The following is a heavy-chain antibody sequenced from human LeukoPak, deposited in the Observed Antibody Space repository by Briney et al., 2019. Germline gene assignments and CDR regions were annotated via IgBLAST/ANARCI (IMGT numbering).Heavy chain of an antibody. CDR1: GFTLSSYG. CDR2: IRYDGSNK. Sequence: QPGGSLRLSCAASGFTLSSYGMHWVRQAPGKGLEWVAFIRYDGSNKYYADSVKGRFTISRDNSKNTLYLQMNSLRAEDTAVYYCAKVPPTPVDYWGQGTLVTVSS. CDR3: AKVPPTPVDY. V-gene: IGHV3-30*02. J-gene: IGHJ4*02.